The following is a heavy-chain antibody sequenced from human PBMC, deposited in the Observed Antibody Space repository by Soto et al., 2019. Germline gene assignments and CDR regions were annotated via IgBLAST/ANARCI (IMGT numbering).Heavy chain of an antibody. V-gene: IGHV1-8*01. Sequence: QVQLVQSGAEVKKPGASVKVSCKASGYSFSNFDINWVRQAAGQGPEWMGWVNPKSGSTDYAQKFRGRVTMTSNTSISTAYMELSALTSEDTAVYYYARPYCDTTSCFTDWFDPWGQGTLVTVSS. CDR2: VNPKSGST. D-gene: IGHD2-2*02. J-gene: IGHJ5*02. CDR1: GYSFSNFD. CDR3: ARPYCDTTSCFTDWFDP.